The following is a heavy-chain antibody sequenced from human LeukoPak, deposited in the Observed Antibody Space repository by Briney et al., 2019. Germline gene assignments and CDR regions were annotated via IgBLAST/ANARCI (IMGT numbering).Heavy chain of an antibody. Sequence: PSETLSLTCTVSGASISSTSYCWGWIRQPAGKGLEWIGHIHTSGSTNYNPSLKSRVTISVDTSKNQFSLRLSSVTAADTAVYYCARCGYCSTSCYLVYWFDPWGQGTLVTVSS. J-gene: IGHJ5*02. V-gene: IGHV4-61*09. D-gene: IGHD2-2*01. CDR3: ARCGYCSTSCYLVYWFDP. CDR2: IHTSGST. CDR1: GASISSTSYC.